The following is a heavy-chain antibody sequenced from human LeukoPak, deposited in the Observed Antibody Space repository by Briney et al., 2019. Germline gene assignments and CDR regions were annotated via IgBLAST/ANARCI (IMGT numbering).Heavy chain of an antibody. D-gene: IGHD3-22*01. CDR2: IYYSGST. V-gene: IGHV4-59*01. CDR1: GASISSYY. J-gene: IGHJ4*02. Sequence: KASETLSLTCTVSGASISSYYWSCIRQPPGKGLEWIGYIYYSGSTNYNPALKSRVTISEDTSKNQISLKLSSVTAADTAVYYCARVRGYYGSSGYDYWGQGTLVTVSS. CDR3: ARVRGYYGSSGYDY.